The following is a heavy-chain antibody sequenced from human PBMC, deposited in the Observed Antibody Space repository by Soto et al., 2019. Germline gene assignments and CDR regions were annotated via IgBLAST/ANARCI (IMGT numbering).Heavy chain of an antibody. V-gene: IGHV1-69*06. CDR3: ARGLTGYYDSSGLGAFDI. D-gene: IGHD3-22*01. J-gene: IGHJ3*02. CDR1: GGTFSSYA. CDR2: IIPIFGTA. Sequence: SVKVSCKASGGTFSSYAISWVRQAPGQGLEWMGGIIPIFGTANYAQKFQGRVTITADKSTSTAYMELSSLRSEDTAVYYRARGLTGYYDSSGLGAFDIWGQGTMVTVSS.